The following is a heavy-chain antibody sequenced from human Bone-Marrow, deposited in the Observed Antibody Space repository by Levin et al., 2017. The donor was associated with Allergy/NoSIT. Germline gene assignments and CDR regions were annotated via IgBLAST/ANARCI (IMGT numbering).Heavy chain of an antibody. V-gene: IGHV4-30-4*01. CDR3: ARGEDYGSGTGGFMDV. J-gene: IGHJ6*02. D-gene: IGHD3-10*01. CDR1: GGSISSGDYY. Sequence: ASETLSLTCTVSGGSISSGDYYWSWIRQPPGKGLEWIAYIYHTGSTYYNPSLKSRVAMSVDTSKSQFSLKLNSVTASDTAVYYCARGEDYGSGTGGFMDVWGQGTTVTVSS. CDR2: IYHTGST.